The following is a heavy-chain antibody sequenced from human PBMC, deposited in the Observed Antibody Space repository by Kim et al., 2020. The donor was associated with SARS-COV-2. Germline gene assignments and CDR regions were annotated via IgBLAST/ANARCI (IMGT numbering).Heavy chain of an antibody. D-gene: IGHD3-3*01. V-gene: IGHV7-4-1*02. CDR3: ARGALGVAPDGMDV. J-gene: IGHJ6*02. Sequence: AQGFTGRFVFSLDTSVSTAYLQISSLKAEDTAVYYCARGALGVAPDGMDVWGQGTTVTVSS.